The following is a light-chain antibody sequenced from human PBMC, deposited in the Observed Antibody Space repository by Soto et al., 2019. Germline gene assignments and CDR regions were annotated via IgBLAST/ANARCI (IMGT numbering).Light chain of an antibody. V-gene: IGKV3-11*01. Sequence: EIVWTQSPATMSSFPGNRVTLSCGASQYINTRLAWYQHRPGQAPRLLIYQTSLRAAGIPARFSASGSGTDFTLTISDVKHEDFALYYCHQRQSWPRTFGQGTKVDIK. CDR1: QYINTR. CDR3: HQRQSWPRT. J-gene: IGKJ1*01. CDR2: QTS.